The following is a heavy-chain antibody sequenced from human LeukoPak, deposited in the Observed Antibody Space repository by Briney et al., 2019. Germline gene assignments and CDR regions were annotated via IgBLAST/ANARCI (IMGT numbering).Heavy chain of an antibody. Sequence: ASVKVSCKASGYTFTSYYMHWLRQAPGQGLEWMGIINPSGGSTSYPQKFQGRVTTTGDISTSTVYMELSSLRSEDTAVYYCARAGYCTNGVCYLLSWPENYYFDYWGQGPLVTVSS. CDR2: INPSGGST. CDR1: GYTFTSYY. V-gene: IGHV1-46*01. J-gene: IGHJ4*02. CDR3: ARAGYCTNGVCYLLSWPENYYFDY. D-gene: IGHD2-8*01.